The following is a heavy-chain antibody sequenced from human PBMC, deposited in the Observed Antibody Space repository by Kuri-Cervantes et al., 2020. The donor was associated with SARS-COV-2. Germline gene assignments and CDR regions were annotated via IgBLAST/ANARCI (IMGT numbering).Heavy chain of an antibody. CDR1: GYSFTSYG. CDR3: ARDLVDTAMAVFDY. V-gene: IGHV1-18*01. D-gene: IGHD5-18*01. CDR2: ISAYNGNT. J-gene: IGHJ4*02. Sequence: SVKVSCKASGYSFTSYGISWVRQAPGQGLEWIGWISAYNGNTNYAQKLQGRVTMTTDTSTSTAYMELSRLRSDDTAVYYCARDLVDTAMAVFDYWGQGTLVTVSS.